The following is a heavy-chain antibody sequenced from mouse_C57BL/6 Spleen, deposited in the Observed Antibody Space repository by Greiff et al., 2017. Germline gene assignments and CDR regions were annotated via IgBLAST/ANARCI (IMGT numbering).Heavy chain of an antibody. CDR3: ARYFDY. J-gene: IGHJ2*01. Sequence: VQLQQSGPGLVQPSQSLSITCTVSGFSLTSYGVHWVRQSPGKGLEWLGVIWSGGSTDSNAAFISRLSISKDNSKSTVFFTMNSLQADDTAIYYCARYFDYWGQGTTLTVSS. CDR2: IWSGGST. CDR1: GFSLTSYG. V-gene: IGHV2-2*01.